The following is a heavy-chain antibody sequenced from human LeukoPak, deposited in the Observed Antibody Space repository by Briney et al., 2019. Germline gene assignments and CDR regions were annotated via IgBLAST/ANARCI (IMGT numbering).Heavy chain of an antibody. CDR3: ARMQLFGLGNYYYYYMDV. D-gene: IGHD3-3*01. J-gene: IGHJ6*03. CDR2: IGSSGRYT. V-gene: IGHV3-21*06. CDR1: GFTFSSYS. Sequence: PGGSLRLSCAGSGFTFSSYSMNWVRQAPGKGLEWVSSIGSSGRYTYYADSMKGRFSISRDNAKSSLFLQMNSLRVEDTAVYYCARMQLFGLGNYYYYYMDVWGKGTTVTVSS.